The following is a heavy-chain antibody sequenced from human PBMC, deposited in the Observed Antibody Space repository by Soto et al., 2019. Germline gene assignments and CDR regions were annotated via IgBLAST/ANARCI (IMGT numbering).Heavy chain of an antibody. Sequence: EVQLVESGGGLVKPGGSLRLSCAASGFAFTSYSMNWIRQAPGKGLEWVSSISSDYNYIYYADSVKGRFTISRDNAKDSVWLQMNSLKTEETAVYYCARGKTCTCHTCYGGGDYWGQGTLVAVSS. CDR3: ARGKTCTCHTCYGGGDY. V-gene: IGHV3-21*06. D-gene: IGHD2-8*01. CDR2: ISSDYNYI. J-gene: IGHJ4*02. CDR1: GFAFTSYS.